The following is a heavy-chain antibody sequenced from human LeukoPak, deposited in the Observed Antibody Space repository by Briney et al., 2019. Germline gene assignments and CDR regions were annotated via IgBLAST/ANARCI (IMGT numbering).Heavy chain of an antibody. J-gene: IGHJ4*02. D-gene: IGHD3-3*01. CDR2: INHSGST. CDR1: CGSFSGYY. V-gene: IGHV4-34*01. Sequence: SETLSLTCAVYCGSFSGYYWSWIRQPPGKGLEWIGEINHSGSTHYNPSLKSRVTISVDTSKNQFSLKLSSVTAADTAVYYCARRRTMGSDYWGQGTLVTVSS. CDR3: ARRRTMGSDY.